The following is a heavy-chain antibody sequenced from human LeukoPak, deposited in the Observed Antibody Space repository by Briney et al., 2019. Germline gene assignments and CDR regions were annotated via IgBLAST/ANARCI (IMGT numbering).Heavy chain of an antibody. CDR1: GFTFSSYG. D-gene: IGHD6-6*01. CDR2: IRYDGSNK. V-gene: IGHV3-30*02. J-gene: IGHJ3*02. CDR3: AKDQGPIAARPDAFDI. Sequence: PGGSLRLSCAASGFTFSSYGMHWVRQAPGKGLEWVAFIRYDGSNKYYADSVKGRFTISRDNSKNTLYLQMNSLRAEDTAVYYCAKDQGPIAARPDAFDIWGQGTMVTVSS.